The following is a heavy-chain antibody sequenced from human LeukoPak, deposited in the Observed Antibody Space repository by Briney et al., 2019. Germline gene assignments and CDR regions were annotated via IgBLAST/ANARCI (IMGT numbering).Heavy chain of an antibody. CDR2: IYYSGST. CDR1: GGSISSYY. Sequence: SGTLSLTCTVSGGSISSYYWSWIRQPPGKGLEWIGYIYYSGSTNYNPSLKSRVTISVDTSKNQFSLKLSSVTAADTAVYYCARHEATIGPIGAFDIWGQGTMVTVSS. V-gene: IGHV4-59*08. J-gene: IGHJ3*02. D-gene: IGHD5-24*01. CDR3: ARHEATIGPIGAFDI.